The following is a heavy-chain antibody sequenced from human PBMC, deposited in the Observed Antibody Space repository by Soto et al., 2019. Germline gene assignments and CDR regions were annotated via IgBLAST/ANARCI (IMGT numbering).Heavy chain of an antibody. D-gene: IGHD3-10*01. Sequence: QVQLVQSGAEVTKPGSSVKVSCKASGGTFSAYTISWVRQAPGQGLEWMGRIIPTLPLANYAQTFRGRLTITADKSTNTAYMELSSLRSDDTAVYYCVRGDYYSSGSYSNLYYWGQGTPVTVSS. V-gene: IGHV1-69*02. CDR3: VRGDYYSSGSYSNLYY. CDR1: GGTFSAYT. J-gene: IGHJ4*02. CDR2: IIPTLPLA.